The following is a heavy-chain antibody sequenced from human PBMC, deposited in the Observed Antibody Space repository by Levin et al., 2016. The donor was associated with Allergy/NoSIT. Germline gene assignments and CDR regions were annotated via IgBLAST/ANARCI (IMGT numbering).Heavy chain of an antibody. CDR1: GFTFEDYA. J-gene: IGHJ4*02. CDR3: AKVKSSGSGKRGIDY. V-gene: IGHV3-43*02. D-gene: IGHD3-10*01. Sequence: GESLKISCAASGFTFEDYAMHWVRQVPGKGLEWISLISGDGYSTYYADSVKGRFAISRDNNKDSLYLQMNSLRTEDTALYYCAKVKSSGSGKRGIDYWGQGTLVTVSS. CDR2: ISGDGYST.